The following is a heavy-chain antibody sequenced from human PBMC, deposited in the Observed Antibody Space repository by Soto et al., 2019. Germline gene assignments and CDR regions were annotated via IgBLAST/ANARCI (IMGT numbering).Heavy chain of an antibody. CDR1: GGSITSTKYY. CDR2: LYYTGST. D-gene: IGHD5-18*01. V-gene: IGHV4-39*01. CDR3: AFHVARPPPDTLDI. Sequence: PSETLSLTCTVSGGSITSTKYYGTWIRQPPGKRLEWIGSLYYTGSTYYKPSLRGRINISVDTSKNQFSLRLGSVTAADTAVYYCAFHVARPPPDTLDIWRQGTMVTVSS. J-gene: IGHJ3*02.